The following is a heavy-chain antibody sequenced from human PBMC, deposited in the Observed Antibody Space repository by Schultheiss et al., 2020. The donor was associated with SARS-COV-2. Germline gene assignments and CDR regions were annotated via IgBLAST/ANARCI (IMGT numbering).Heavy chain of an antibody. J-gene: IGHJ4*02. V-gene: IGHV4-59*01. Sequence: SQTLSLTCAVYGGSFSGYYWSWIRQPPGKGLEWIGYIFYSGSTYYNPSLKSRVTISVDTSKNQFSLKLSSVTAADTAVYYCARGHSRGDYFDYWGQGTLVTVSS. D-gene: IGHD6-13*01. CDR3: ARGHSRGDYFDY. CDR2: IFYSGST. CDR1: GGSFSGYY.